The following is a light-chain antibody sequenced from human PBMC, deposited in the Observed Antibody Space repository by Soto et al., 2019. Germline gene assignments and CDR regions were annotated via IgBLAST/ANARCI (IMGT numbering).Light chain of an antibody. Sequence: QSVLTQPPSASGTPGQRVTISCSGSSSNIGSNTVTWYQQLPGTATKLLMYSNSQRPSGVPDRFFGSRSGTSASLAISGLQSEDEADYHCAVWDDSLKGWAFGGGTQLTVL. CDR3: AVWDDSLKGWA. V-gene: IGLV1-44*01. CDR2: SNS. J-gene: IGLJ3*02. CDR1: SSNIGSNT.